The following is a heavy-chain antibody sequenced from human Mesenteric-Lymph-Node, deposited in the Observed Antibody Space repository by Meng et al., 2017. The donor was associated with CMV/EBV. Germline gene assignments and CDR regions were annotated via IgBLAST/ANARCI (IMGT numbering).Heavy chain of an antibody. CDR3: ASLPVYSGSMIVDY. V-gene: IGHV3-21*01. J-gene: IGHJ4*02. Sequence: GESLKISCAASGFTFSSYAMSWVRQAPGKGLEWISSISSSSNSIYYADSVRGRFTISRDNVKKSLYLQMNSLTAEDTAMYFCASLPVYSGSMIVDYWGQGTLVTVSS. D-gene: IGHD6-19*01. CDR1: GFTFSSYA. CDR2: ISSSSNSI.